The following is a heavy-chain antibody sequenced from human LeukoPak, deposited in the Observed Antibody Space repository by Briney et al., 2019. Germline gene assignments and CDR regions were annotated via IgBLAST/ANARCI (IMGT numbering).Heavy chain of an antibody. V-gene: IGHV3-30*03. CDR2: ISYDGSNK. Sequence: GGSLRLSCAASGFTFSSYGMHWVRQAPGKGLEWVAVISYDGSNKYYADSVKGRFTISRDNSKNTLYLQMNSLRAEDTAVYYCAREVSYGGPDTYYYYYYGMDVWGQGTTVTVSS. D-gene: IGHD4-23*01. CDR3: AREVSYGGPDTYYYYYYGMDV. CDR1: GFTFSSYG. J-gene: IGHJ6*02.